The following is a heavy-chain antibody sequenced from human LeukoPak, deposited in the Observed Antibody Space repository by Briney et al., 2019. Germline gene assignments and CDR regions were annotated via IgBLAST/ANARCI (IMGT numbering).Heavy chain of an antibody. J-gene: IGHJ4*02. D-gene: IGHD2-2*01. CDR2: ISYDGSNK. V-gene: IGHV3-30*18. CDR3: GKDRGIVVVPGGIGQGLDY. Sequence: LVESGGGVVQPGRSLRLSCAASGFTFSSYGMHWVRQAPGKGLEWVAVISYDGSNKYYADSVKGRFTISRDNSKNKLNLQMKRLSADDTYVYYCGKDRGIVVVPGGIGQGLDYWGQGTLVTVSS. CDR1: GFTFSSYG.